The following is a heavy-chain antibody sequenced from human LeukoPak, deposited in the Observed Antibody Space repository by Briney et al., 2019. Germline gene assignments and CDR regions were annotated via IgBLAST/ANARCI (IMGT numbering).Heavy chain of an antibody. D-gene: IGHD3-10*01. J-gene: IGHJ4*02. CDR1: GFPFSSYG. V-gene: IGHV3-30*18. CDR2: VSHDGSNE. CDR3: AKEGYYGSGSYPDH. Sequence: PGGSLRLSCAAAGFPFSSYGMGWVRQAPGKGLEWVAVVSHDGSNEYFVDSVKGRFTISRDNSKNTLYLQMNSLRAEDTAVYYCAKEGYYGSGSYPDHWGQGTLVTVSS.